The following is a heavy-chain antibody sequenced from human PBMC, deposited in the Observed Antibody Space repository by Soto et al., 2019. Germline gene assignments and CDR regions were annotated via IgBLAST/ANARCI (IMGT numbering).Heavy chain of an antibody. J-gene: IGHJ6*02. V-gene: IGHV3-30*02. CDR1: GFPFSSYG. Sequence: GGSLRLSCAASGFPFSSYGMHLVRQSPGKGLEWVAFIWYDGSNKYYADSVKGRFTISRDNSKNTLYLQMNSLRAEDTAVYYCAKYAHGDVWGQGTTVTVSS. CDR2: IWYDGSNK. CDR3: AKYAHGDV.